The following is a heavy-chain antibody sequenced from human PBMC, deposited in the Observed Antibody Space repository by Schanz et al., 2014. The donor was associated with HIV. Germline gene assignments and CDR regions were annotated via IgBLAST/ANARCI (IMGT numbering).Heavy chain of an antibody. CDR2: ISGSGGST. CDR3: ARDLSLASSTPTLAFDI. J-gene: IGHJ3*02. D-gene: IGHD2-2*01. V-gene: IGHV3-23*01. CDR1: GFTFSTYA. Sequence: EVQLLESGGGLVQPGGSLRLSCAASGFTFSTYAMNWVRQAPGKGLEWVSAISGSGGSTYYADSVKGRFTISRDNSKNTLYLQMNSLRAEDTAVYYCARDLSLASSTPTLAFDIWGQGTMVTVSS.